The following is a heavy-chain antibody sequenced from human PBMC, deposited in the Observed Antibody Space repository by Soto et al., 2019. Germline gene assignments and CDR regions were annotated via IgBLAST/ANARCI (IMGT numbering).Heavy chain of an antibody. J-gene: IGHJ4*02. CDR1: GFTFSDHY. CDR2: TRNKANSYTT. Sequence: GGSLRLSCAASGFTFSDHYMDWVRQAPGKGLEWVGRTRNKANSYTTEYAASVKGRFTISRDDSKNSLYLQMNSLKTEDTAVYYCAREVAYYYDSSGYWSFDYWGQGTLVTVSS. V-gene: IGHV3-72*01. D-gene: IGHD3-22*01. CDR3: AREVAYYYDSSGYWSFDY.